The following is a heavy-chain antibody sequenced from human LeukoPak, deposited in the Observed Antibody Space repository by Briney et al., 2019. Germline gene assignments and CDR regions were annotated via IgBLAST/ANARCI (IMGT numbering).Heavy chain of an antibody. D-gene: IGHD6-13*01. CDR2: INPNSGGT. Sequence: GASVNVSCTASGYTLTGYYMHWVREAPGQGLGWRGWINPNSGGTNYAQKFQGWVTMTRDTSISTAYMELSRLRSDDTAVYYCARGVAAAGMDYYYGMDVWGKGTTVTVSS. V-gene: IGHV1-2*04. J-gene: IGHJ6*04. CDR3: ARGVAAAGMDYYYGMDV. CDR1: GYTLTGYY.